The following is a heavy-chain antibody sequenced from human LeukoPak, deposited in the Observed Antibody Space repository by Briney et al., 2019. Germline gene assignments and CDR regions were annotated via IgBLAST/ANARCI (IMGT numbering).Heavy chain of an antibody. Sequence: PSETLSLTCTVSGGSISSYYWSWIRQPPGKGLEWIGYIYYSGSTNYSPSLKSRVTISVDTSKNQFSLKLSSVTAADTAVYYCARDSGSYWGQGTLVTVSS. J-gene: IGHJ4*02. CDR3: ARDSGSY. CDR2: IYYSGST. D-gene: IGHD3-10*01. CDR1: GGSISSYY. V-gene: IGHV4-59*01.